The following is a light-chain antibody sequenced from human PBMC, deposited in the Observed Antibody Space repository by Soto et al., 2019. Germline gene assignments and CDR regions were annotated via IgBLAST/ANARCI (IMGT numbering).Light chain of an antibody. V-gene: IGKV3-15*01. J-gene: IGKJ2*01. Sequence: EIVITQSPSTLSVSPGERATLSCRASQSVGTNLVWYQHKPGQAPRPLIYGASIRATGIPARFSASGSGTEFTLTISSLQSEDSAVYFCQQYYYWPPYTFGQGTKVDI. CDR1: QSVGTN. CDR2: GAS. CDR3: QQYYYWPPYT.